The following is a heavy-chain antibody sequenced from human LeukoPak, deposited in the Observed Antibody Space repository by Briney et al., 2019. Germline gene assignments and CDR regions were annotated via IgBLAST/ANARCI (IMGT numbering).Heavy chain of an antibody. CDR3: ARHFSSLDSSSWYAV. J-gene: IGHJ4*02. V-gene: IGHV4-59*08. CDR1: GGSISSYY. D-gene: IGHD6-13*01. CDR2: IHHSRSS. Sequence: SETLSLTCTVSGGSISSYYWSWIRQPPGKGLEWIGYIHHSRSSNNNSSLKSRLSISLATSKNQLSLKLSSVTAADTAVYYCARHFSSLDSSSWYAVWGQGKLVTVSS.